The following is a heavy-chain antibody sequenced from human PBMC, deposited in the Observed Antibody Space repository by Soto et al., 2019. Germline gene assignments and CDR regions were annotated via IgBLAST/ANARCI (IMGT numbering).Heavy chain of an antibody. V-gene: IGHV1-69*01. J-gene: IGHJ4*02. CDR3: ARGWGYYSSDYYYAY. CDR2: LVPIFGTP. CDR1: GGTYSTYA. D-gene: IGHD3-22*01. Sequence: QVQLVQSGAAVKQPGSSVKVSCKTSGGTYSTYAISWVRQAPGQGLEWMGGLVPIFGTPNYAQKFKGRVTIAADDSTRTAYMEMRSLRSEDTAVYYCARGWGYYSSDYYYAYWGRGPLVTVSS.